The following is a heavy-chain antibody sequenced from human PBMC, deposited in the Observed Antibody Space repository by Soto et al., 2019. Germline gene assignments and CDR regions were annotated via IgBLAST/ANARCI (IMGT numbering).Heavy chain of an antibody. CDR2: IWYDGSNK. V-gene: IGHV3-33*01. Sequence: HPGGSLRLSCAASGFTFSSYGMHWVRQAPGKGLEWVAVIWYDGSNKYYADSVKGRFTISRDNSKNTLYLQMNSLRAEDTAVYYCARDEDMGYSYGEFDYWGQGTLVTVSS. J-gene: IGHJ4*02. D-gene: IGHD5-18*01. CDR3: ARDEDMGYSYGEFDY. CDR1: GFTFSSYG.